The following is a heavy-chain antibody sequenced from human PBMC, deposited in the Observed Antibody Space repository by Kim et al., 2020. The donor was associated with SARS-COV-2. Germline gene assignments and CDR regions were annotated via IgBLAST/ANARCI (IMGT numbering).Heavy chain of an antibody. J-gene: IGHJ6*02. D-gene: IGHD1-26*01. CDR3: ARVEVGPHGLDV. V-gene: IGHV4-39*01. CDR2: IYYSGST. CDR1: GASMSSSRYQ. Sequence: SETLSLTCTVSGASMSSSRYQWGWIRQPPGKGLEWIGSIYYSGSTYYNPSLKSRVTIFVDTSKNQFSLKLSPVTAADTAVYYCARVEVGPHGLDVWGQGTTVTVSS.